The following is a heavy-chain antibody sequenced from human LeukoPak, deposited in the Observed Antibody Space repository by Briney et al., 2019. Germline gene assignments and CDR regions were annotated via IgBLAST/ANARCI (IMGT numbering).Heavy chain of an antibody. CDR2: IRIKSYSGAT. D-gene: IGHD5-12*01. CDR1: GFTFGDYG. V-gene: IGHV3-49*04. Sequence: PGGSLRLSCTGSGFTFGDYGMSWVRQAPGKGLEWVGFIRIKSYSGATEYAASVKGRFTISRDDSKRLAYLQMYSLKIEDTAVYFCTRDRGYSGYALYVLWGQGTLVTVSS. CDR3: TRDRGYSGYALYVL. J-gene: IGHJ4*02.